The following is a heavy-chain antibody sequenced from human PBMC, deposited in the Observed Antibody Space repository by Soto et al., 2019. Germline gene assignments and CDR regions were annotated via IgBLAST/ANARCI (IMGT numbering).Heavy chain of an antibody. V-gene: IGHV1-8*01. J-gene: IGHJ5*02. CDR2: MNPNSGNT. CDR3: ARPYHYDSWFDH. CDR1: GYTFTSYD. Sequence: ASVKVSCKASGYTFTSYDINWVRQATGQGLEWMGWMNPNSGNTGYAQKFQGRVTMTRNTSISTAYMELSSLRSEDTAVYYCARPYHYDSWFDHWGQGTLVTVSS. D-gene: IGHD3-3*01.